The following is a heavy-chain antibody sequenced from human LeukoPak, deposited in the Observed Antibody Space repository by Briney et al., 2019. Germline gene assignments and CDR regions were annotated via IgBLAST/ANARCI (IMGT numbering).Heavy chain of an antibody. J-gene: IGHJ4*02. CDR2: IYYSGST. CDR1: GGSISSSSYS. V-gene: IGHV4-39*07. Sequence: KPSETLSLTCTVSGGSISSSSYSWGWIRQPPGKGLEWIGSIYYSGSTYYNPSLKSRVTISVDRSKNQFSLKLSSVTAADTAVYYCARSYDSSGYYPYFDYWGQGTLVTVSS. D-gene: IGHD3-22*01. CDR3: ARSYDSSGYYPYFDY.